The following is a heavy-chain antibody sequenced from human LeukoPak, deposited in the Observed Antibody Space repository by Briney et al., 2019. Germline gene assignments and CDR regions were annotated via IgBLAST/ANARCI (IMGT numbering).Heavy chain of an antibody. D-gene: IGHD3-22*01. Sequence: GGSLRLSCAASGFTFDDYAMHWVRQAPGKGLEWVSAISGSGGSTYYADSVKGRFTISRDNSKNTLYLQMNSLRAEDTAVYYCAKEGRFYDSSGYRFDYWGQGTLVTVSS. V-gene: IGHV3-23*01. CDR1: GFTFDDYA. CDR3: AKEGRFYDSSGYRFDY. J-gene: IGHJ4*02. CDR2: ISGSGGST.